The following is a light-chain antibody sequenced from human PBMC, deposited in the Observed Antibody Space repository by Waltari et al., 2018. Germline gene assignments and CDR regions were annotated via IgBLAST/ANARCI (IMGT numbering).Light chain of an antibody. CDR1: SSDIGGYNY. Sequence: QAALTQPPSVSESPGQSVTISCTGTSSDIGGYNYVSWYQQHPGKAPKLMIYDVSKRPSGVSDRFSGSKSGNTASLTISGLQGEDEADYYCSSYAGSNTWVFGGGTRLTVL. CDR3: SSYAGSNTWV. J-gene: IGLJ3*02. CDR2: DVS. V-gene: IGLV2-11*01.